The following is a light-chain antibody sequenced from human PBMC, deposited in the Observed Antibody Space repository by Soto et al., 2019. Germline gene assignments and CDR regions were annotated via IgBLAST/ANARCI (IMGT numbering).Light chain of an antibody. Sequence: EIVLTQSPGTLSLSPGERATLSCRASQSVSSSYLAWYQQKPGQAPRLLIYGASSRAPDIPDTFSGSGSGTDFNLAISRLEPEAFAVYYYQEYCSSPYTFGQGTKLEIK. V-gene: IGKV3-20*01. CDR3: QEYCSSPYT. CDR2: GAS. J-gene: IGKJ2*01. CDR1: QSVSSSY.